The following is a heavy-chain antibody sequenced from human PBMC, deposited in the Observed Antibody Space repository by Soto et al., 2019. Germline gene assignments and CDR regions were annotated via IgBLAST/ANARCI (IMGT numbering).Heavy chain of an antibody. Sequence: SVKVSCKASGGTFSSYAISWVRQAPGQGLEWMGGIIPIFGTANYAQKFQGRVTITADKSTSTAYMELSSLRSEDTAVYYCARTRGGSGYSSYDYWGQGTLVTVSS. D-gene: IGHD3-22*01. CDR3: ARTRGGSGYSSYDY. V-gene: IGHV1-69*06. CDR1: GGTFSSYA. CDR2: IIPIFGTA. J-gene: IGHJ4*02.